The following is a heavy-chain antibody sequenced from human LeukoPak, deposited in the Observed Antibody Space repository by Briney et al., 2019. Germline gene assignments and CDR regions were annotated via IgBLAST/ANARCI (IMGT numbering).Heavy chain of an antibody. V-gene: IGHV3-30*19. D-gene: IGHD3-9*01. CDR2: ISNDGSNE. Sequence: PAGGSLRLSCAASGFTFSSYGMHWVRQAPGKGLEWVAVISNDGSNEYDAEFVKGRFTMSRDNSKNTVFLDMNNLRTEDTAVYYCARAQISIISSGQYLDVWGQGTLVTVSS. CDR1: GFTFSSYG. J-gene: IGHJ3*01. CDR3: ARAQISIISSGQYLDV.